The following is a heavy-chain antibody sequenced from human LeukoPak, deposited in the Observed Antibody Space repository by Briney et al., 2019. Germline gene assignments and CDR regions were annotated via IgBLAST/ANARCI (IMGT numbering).Heavy chain of an antibody. CDR3: AREVGCAGDCYYFDY. Sequence: GGSLRLSCAASGFTFSSYSMNWVRQAPGKGLEWVSSISSSSSYIYYADSVKGRFTISRDNAKNSLYLQMNSLRAEDTAVYYCAREVGCAGDCYYFDYWGQGTLVTVSS. CDR1: GFTFSSYS. D-gene: IGHD2-21*02. V-gene: IGHV3-21*01. J-gene: IGHJ4*02. CDR2: ISSSSSYI.